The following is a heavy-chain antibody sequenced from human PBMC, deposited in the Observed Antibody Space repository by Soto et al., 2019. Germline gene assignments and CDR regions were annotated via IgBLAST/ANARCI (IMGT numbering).Heavy chain of an antibody. CDR2: IRSSSSYM. CDR3: ARECVDTVTSITIPFDY. CDR1: GFTFSRCD. Sequence: GGSLRLSCATSGFTFSRCDMDWVRQAPGKGLEWVSFIRSSSSYMYYADSVKGRFTISRDNSKKSLYLPMNSLRDDDTAVYYCARECVDTVTSITIPFDYWGKGDLVTVSS. V-gene: IGHV3-21*01. D-gene: IGHD5-12*01. J-gene: IGHJ4*02.